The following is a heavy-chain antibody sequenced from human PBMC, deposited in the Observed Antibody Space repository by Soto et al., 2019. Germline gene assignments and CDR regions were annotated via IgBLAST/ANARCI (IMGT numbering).Heavy chain of an antibody. CDR1: GFTFSTYT. V-gene: IGHV3-23*01. Sequence: XGSLRLSCAAAGFTFSTYTMSWVRQAPGKGLEWVSAVLQTGSSTYYANSVKGRFTISRDNSKNTLYLQMNNLRAEDTAVYYCAEDFTPDGYWDFDYWGQGTLVTVSS. D-gene: IGHD4-17*01. J-gene: IGHJ4*02. CDR2: VLQTGSST. CDR3: AEDFTPDGYWDFDY.